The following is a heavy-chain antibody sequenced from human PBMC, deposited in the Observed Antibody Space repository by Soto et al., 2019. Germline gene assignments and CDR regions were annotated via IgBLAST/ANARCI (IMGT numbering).Heavy chain of an antibody. V-gene: IGHV1-18*01. J-gene: IGHJ3*01. CDR1: GYTFTNYG. Sequence: QVHLVQSGAELKKPGASVKVSCKAAGYTFTNYGITWVRQVPGQGLEWMGWISAYDGNRRYAQKFQTRISMTTDASTSTVYMDLRRLTSDDTAIYYCARVPVSDKGDGFDVWGQGTRVTVSS. CDR2: ISAYDGNR. CDR3: ARVPVSDKGDGFDV. D-gene: IGHD6-19*01.